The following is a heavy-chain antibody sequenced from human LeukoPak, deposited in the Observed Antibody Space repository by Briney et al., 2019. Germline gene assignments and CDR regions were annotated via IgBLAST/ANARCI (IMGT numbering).Heavy chain of an antibody. CDR2: SNHRGST. CDR3: AKSLYGSGSYYNWFDP. D-gene: IGHD3-10*01. V-gene: IGHV4-34*01. J-gene: IGHJ5*02. CDR1: GGSFSGYY. Sequence: SETLSLTCVVYGGSFSGYYWSWMRQSPGKGLEWSGESNHRGSTNYKPSLKRRVTISLDTSKNQSSLNLSSVTAADTAVYYCAKSLYGSGSYYNWFDPWGQGTLVTVSS.